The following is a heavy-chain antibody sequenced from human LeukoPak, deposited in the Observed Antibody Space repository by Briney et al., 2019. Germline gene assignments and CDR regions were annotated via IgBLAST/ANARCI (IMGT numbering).Heavy chain of an antibody. Sequence: SETLSLTCAVSGGSISSGGYSWSWIRQPPGKGLEWIGYIYHSGSTYYNPPLKSRVTISVDRSKNQFPLKLSSVTAADTAVYYCARVRGATPWFDPWGQGTLVTVSS. V-gene: IGHV4-30-2*01. J-gene: IGHJ5*02. D-gene: IGHD1-26*01. CDR3: ARVRGATPWFDP. CDR1: GGSISSGGYS. CDR2: IYHSGST.